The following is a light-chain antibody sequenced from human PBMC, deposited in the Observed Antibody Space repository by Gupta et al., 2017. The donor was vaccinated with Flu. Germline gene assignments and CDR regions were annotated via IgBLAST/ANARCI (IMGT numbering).Light chain of an antibody. CDR3: AAWDDSLNGRGV. J-gene: IGLJ3*02. V-gene: IGLV1-44*01. CDR1: SSNIGSNS. Sequence: HSVLTQPPSASGTPGPRVTIPCSGTSSNIGSNSVNWYPQSPGTAPKLLIYSNHQRPSGVPDRFSGSKSGTSASLAISGLQSEDEADYYCAAWDDSLNGRGVFGGGTKLTVL. CDR2: SNH.